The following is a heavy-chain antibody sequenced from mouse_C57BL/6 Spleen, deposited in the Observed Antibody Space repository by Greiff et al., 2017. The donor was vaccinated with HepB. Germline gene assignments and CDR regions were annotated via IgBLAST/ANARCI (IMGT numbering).Heavy chain of an antibody. CDR3: ASIDGYSFAY. CDR2: IYPGDGDT. D-gene: IGHD2-3*01. Sequence: QVQLQQSGPELVKPGASVKISCKASGYAFSSSWMNWVKQRPGKSLEWIGRIYPGDGDTNYNGKFKGKATLTADKSSSTAYMQLSSLTSEDSAVYFCASIDGYSFAYWGQGTLVTVSA. V-gene: IGHV1-82*01. J-gene: IGHJ3*01. CDR1: GYAFSSSW.